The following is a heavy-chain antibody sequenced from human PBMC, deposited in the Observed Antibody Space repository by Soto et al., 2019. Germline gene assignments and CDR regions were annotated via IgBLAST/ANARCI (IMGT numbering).Heavy chain of an antibody. CDR3: ARGWVNYGSGSYDV. D-gene: IGHD3-10*01. V-gene: IGHV3-74*01. CDR1: FSSYW. CDR2: INSDGSST. Sequence: EVQLVESGGGLVQPGGSLRLSCAASFSSYWMHWGRQAPGKGLMWVSRINSDGSSTSYADSVKGRFTISRDNAKNTLYLQMNSLRVEDTAVYYCARGWVNYGSGSYDVWGQGTTVTVSS. J-gene: IGHJ6*02.